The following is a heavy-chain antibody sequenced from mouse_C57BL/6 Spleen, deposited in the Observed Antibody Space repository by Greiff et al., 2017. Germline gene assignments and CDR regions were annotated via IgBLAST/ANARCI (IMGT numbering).Heavy chain of an antibody. CDR3: TGYYGYDGAMDY. CDR1: GYAFSSSW. J-gene: IGHJ4*01. V-gene: IGHV1-82*01. CDR2: IYPGDGDT. D-gene: IGHD2-2*01. Sequence: VQLQQPGPELVKPGASVKISCKASGYAFSSSWMNWVKQRPGKGLEWIGRIYPGDGDTNYNGKFKGKATLTVDKSSSTAYMQLSSLSSEDSAVYFCTGYYGYDGAMDYWGQGTSVTVSS.